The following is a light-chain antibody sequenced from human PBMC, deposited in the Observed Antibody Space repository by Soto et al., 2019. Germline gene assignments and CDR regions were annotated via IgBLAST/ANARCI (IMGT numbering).Light chain of an antibody. CDR1: QSVGSNY. J-gene: IGKJ1*01. CDR3: QQYGSSPGT. V-gene: IGKV3-20*01. Sequence: TGLSQSPGALSLSHGERATLPCRPSQSVGSNYLAWYQEKPGQAPRRLIYGACARATGIPARFSGSGSGTDFTLTISRLEPEDFAVYDCQQYGSSPGTFGQGTKVDIK. CDR2: GAC.